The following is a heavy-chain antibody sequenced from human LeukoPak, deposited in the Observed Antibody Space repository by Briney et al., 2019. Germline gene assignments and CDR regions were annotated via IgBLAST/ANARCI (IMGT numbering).Heavy chain of an antibody. J-gene: IGHJ4*02. Sequence: SSETLSLTCTVSGYSISSGYYWGWIRQPPGKGLEWIGSIYHSGSTYYNPSLKSRVTISVDTSKNQFSLKLSSVTAADTAVYYCARVTYYYGSGSYRTFDYWGQGTLVTVSS. V-gene: IGHV4-38-2*02. CDR2: IYHSGST. D-gene: IGHD3-10*01. CDR3: ARVTYYYGSGSYRTFDY. CDR1: GYSISSGYY.